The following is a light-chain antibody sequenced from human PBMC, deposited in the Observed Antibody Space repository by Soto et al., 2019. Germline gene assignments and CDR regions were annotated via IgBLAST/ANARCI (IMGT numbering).Light chain of an antibody. CDR2: AAS. Sequence: DIQMTQSPSALSASVGDRVTITCRARQGISNYLACYQQKPGKVPKLLIYAASTLQSGVTSRFSGSGSGTDFTLTISSLQPEDVATYYCQKYNSALHKFDGGTKVEIK. CDR1: QGISNY. J-gene: IGKJ4*02. CDR3: QKYNSALHK. V-gene: IGKV1-27*01.